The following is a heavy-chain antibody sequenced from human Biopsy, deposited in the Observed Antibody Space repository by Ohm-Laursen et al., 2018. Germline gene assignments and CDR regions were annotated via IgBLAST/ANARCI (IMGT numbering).Heavy chain of an antibody. CDR2: IYFTGRT. CDR1: DDSIRNFY. J-gene: IGHJ2*01. D-gene: IGHD5-24*01. Sequence: TLSLTCTVSDDSIRNFYWSWIRQPPGKALEWIGYIYFTGRTSYNPSLKSRVTMSVNTSKKQFSLRLSSVTAADTAVYYCASAGYNPDWNFDLWGRGTQVTVSS. V-gene: IGHV4-59*12. CDR3: ASAGYNPDWNFDL.